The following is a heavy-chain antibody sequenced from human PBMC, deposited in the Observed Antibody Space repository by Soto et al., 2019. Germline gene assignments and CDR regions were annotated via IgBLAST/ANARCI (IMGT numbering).Heavy chain of an antibody. CDR1: GGTFNSYG. CDR3: AGARVGATTGWFDP. Sequence: GASVKVSCKASGGTFNSYGISWVRQAPGQGLDWMGVIIPLYGTVNYAQKFQGRVSITADKSTSTAYMDLNSLRSDDTAVYYCAGARVGATTGWFDPWGQGTLVTVSS. J-gene: IGHJ5*02. CDR2: IIPLYGTV. D-gene: IGHD1-26*01. V-gene: IGHV1-69*06.